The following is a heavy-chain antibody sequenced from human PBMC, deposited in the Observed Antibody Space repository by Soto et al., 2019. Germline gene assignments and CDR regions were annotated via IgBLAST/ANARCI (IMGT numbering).Heavy chain of an antibody. CDR3: AKAPYYYDSSGYYRY. CDR2: ISGSGGST. D-gene: IGHD3-22*01. Sequence: LRLSCAASGFTFSSYAMSWVRQAPGKGLEWVSAISGSGGSTYYADSVKGRFTISRDNSKNTLYLQMNSLRAEDTAVYYCAKAPYYYDSSGYYRYWGQGTLVTVSS. V-gene: IGHV3-23*01. J-gene: IGHJ4*02. CDR1: GFTFSSYA.